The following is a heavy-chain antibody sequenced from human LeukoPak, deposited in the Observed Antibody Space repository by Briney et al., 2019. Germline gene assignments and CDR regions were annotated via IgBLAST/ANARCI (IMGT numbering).Heavy chain of an antibody. D-gene: IGHD3-10*01. CDR2: LNKDGSET. V-gene: IGHV3-7*01. Sequence: GGSLRLSCVVSGFSFSSYSMIWVRQAPGKGLQWVANLNKDGSETKSVDSVKGRFTISRDNAKNFLYLQMNSLRAEDTAVYYCGRHRSGSGTYFIDYWGQGTLVSVSS. J-gene: IGHJ4*02. CDR1: GFSFSSYS. CDR3: GRHRSGSGTYFIDY.